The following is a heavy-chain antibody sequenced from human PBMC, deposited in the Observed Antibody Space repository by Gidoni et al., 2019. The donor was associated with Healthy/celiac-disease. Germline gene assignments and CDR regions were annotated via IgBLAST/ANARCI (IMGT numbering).Heavy chain of an antibody. D-gene: IGHD6-19*01. CDR3: VKEAIAVAGNFDY. J-gene: IGHJ4*02. Sequence: EVQLVESGGGLVQPGGSLRLSCSASGFPFSSYAMHWVRQAPGKGLEYVSAISSNGGSTYYADSVKGRFTISRDNSKNTLYLQMSSLRAEDTAVYYCVKEAIAVAGNFDYWGQGTLVTVSS. V-gene: IGHV3-64D*09. CDR2: ISSNGGST. CDR1: GFPFSSYA.